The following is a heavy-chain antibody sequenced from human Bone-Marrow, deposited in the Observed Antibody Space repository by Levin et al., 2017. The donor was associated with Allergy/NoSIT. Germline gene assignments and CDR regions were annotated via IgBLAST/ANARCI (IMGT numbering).Heavy chain of an antibody. V-gene: IGHV1-3*01. Sequence: EASVKVSCAASGYIFAHYALHWVRQAPGQRLEWVGWIHGGNGNTKYSQKFQGRVTITRDTSASTVYMELNSLRSEDTALYYCARGGCSDGTCDYWIDYWGQGTLVTVSS. CDR3: ARGGCSDGTCDYWIDY. J-gene: IGHJ4*02. CDR1: GYIFAHYA. D-gene: IGHD2-15*01. CDR2: IHGGNGNT.